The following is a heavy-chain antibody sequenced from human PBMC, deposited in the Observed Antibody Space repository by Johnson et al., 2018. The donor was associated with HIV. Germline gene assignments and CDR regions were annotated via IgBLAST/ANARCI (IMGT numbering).Heavy chain of an antibody. CDR1: GFTFADFA. J-gene: IGHJ3*01. Sequence: VQLVESGGVVVQPGGSLRLSCVASGFTFADFAMHWVRQAPGKGLEWVSLISWDGGRTYYVDSVKGRFTISRDNRKNSLYLQMNSLRPEDTALYYCAKDPPGSWGQGTMVTVSS. V-gene: IGHV3-43D*03. D-gene: IGHD1-26*01. CDR3: AKDPPGS. CDR2: ISWDGGRT.